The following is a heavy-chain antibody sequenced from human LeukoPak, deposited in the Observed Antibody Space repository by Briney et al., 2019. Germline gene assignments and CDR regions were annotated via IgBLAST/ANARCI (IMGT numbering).Heavy chain of an antibody. CDR1: GGSFRGYY. CDR3: ARQAPIGY. J-gene: IGHJ4*02. V-gene: IGHV4-34*01. CDR2: INHSGST. Sequence: SETLSLTCAVYGGSFRGYYWSRIREPPGKGLDWIGDINHSGSTNYNPSLKSRVTISVDTSKNQFSLKLSSVTAADTAVYYCARQAPIGYWGQGTLVTVSS.